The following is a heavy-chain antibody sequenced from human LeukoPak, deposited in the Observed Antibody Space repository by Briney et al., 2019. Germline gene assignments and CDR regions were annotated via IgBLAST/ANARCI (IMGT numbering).Heavy chain of an antibody. J-gene: IGHJ4*02. D-gene: IGHD2-15*01. CDR2: ISAYNGNT. CDR1: GYTLTSYG. V-gene: IGHV1-18*01. Sequence: ASVKVSCKASGYTLTSYGISWVRQAPGQGLEWMGWISAYNGNTNYAQKFQGRVTMTRNTSMSTAYMELSSLRSEDTAVYYCAVGYCSGGSCYSREYYFDYWGQGTLVTVSS. CDR3: AVGYCSGGSCYSREYYFDY.